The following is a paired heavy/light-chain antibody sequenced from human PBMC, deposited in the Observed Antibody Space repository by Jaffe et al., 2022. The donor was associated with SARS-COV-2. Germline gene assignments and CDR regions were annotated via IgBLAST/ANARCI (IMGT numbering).Heavy chain of an antibody. CDR1: GFTFNNFG. D-gene: IGHD3-16*01. CDR2: ISSAGVDK. CDR3: AKDLKHYVAHDDY. Sequence: QVQLVESGGGVVHPGRSLRLSCAASGFTFNNFGMQWVRQAPGKGLEWVAAISSAGVDKFYADSVKGRFTISRDNSQNTLSLQMNSLRAEDTAVYFCAKDLKHYVAHDDYWGQGTLVTVSS. J-gene: IGHJ4*02. V-gene: IGHV3-30*18.
Light chain of an antibody. CDR3: QQYNNYPLT. V-gene: IGKV1-16*02. CDR1: QDIRND. J-gene: IGKJ4*01. Sequence: DIQVTQSPSSLSASVGDRVTITCRASQDIRNDLVWYQQKPGKAPKSLIYAASTLQSGVPSKFSGSGSGTDFTLTISSLQPEDFATYYCQQYNNYPLTFGGGTKVE. CDR2: AAS.